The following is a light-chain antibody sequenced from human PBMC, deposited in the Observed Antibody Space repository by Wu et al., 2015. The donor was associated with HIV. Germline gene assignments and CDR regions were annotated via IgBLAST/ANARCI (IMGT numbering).Light chain of an antibody. J-gene: IGKJ2*03. Sequence: EIVLTQSPGTLSLSPGERATLSCRASQSVSSSYLAWYQQKPGQAPRLLIYGASSRATGIPDRFSGSGSGTDFTLTISRLEPEDFAVYYCQQYGSSPRYSFGQGPSWRSN. CDR1: QSVSSSY. CDR2: GAS. V-gene: IGKV3-20*01. CDR3: QQYGSSPRYS.